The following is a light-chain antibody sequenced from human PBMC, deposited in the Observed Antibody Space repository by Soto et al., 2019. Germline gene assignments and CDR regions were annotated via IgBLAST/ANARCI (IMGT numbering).Light chain of an antibody. CDR2: WAS. CDR1: QSILYSSNNKNC. V-gene: IGKV4-1*01. Sequence: DIVMSQSPDSLAVSLGERATINCKSSQSILYSSNNKNCLAWYQQKPGQPPKLLIYWASTRESGVPDRFSGSGSGTDFTLTISSLQAEDVAVYYCQQHCSTTWTFGQGTKVEIK. CDR3: QQHCSTTWT. J-gene: IGKJ1*01.